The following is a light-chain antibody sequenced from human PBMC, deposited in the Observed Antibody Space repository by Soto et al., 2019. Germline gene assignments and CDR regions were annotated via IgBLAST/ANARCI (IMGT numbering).Light chain of an antibody. J-gene: IGKJ1*01. V-gene: IGKV2-30*02. Sequence: EVVMTQSPLSLPVTLGQPASISCRSSQSLAHSDGNTYLTWFQQRPGQSPRRLIYKVSNRDSGVPDRFSGSGSGTDFTLKISRVEADDVGVYYCMQGTYWPPWTFGQGTKVEI. CDR1: QSLAHSDGNTY. CDR2: KVS. CDR3: MQGTYWPPWT.